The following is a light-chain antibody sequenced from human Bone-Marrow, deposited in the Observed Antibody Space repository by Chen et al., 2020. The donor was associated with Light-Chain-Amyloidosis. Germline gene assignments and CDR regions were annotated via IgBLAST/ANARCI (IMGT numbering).Light chain of an antibody. J-gene: IGLJ1*01. CDR1: NGGIDNNY. V-gene: IGLV6-57*01. CDR2: EDN. CDR3: QSYDSSNGNYV. Sequence: FMLTQPHSQSYSQGKTVTISCTRSNGGIDNNYVQWYQQRPGSSPVIVIYEDNQRPSGVPDRFSASTYSSSAALTISGLETEDEADYYCQSYDSSNGNYVFGTGTKVTVL.